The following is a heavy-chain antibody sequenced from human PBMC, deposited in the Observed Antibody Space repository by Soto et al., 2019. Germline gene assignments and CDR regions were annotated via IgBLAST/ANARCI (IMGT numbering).Heavy chain of an antibody. D-gene: IGHD3-22*01. CDR2: ISSSSSTI. J-gene: IGHJ4*02. Sequence: GGSLRLSCAASGFTFSSYSMNWVRQAPGKGLEWVSYISSSSSTIYYADSVKGRFTISRDNAKNSLYLQMNSLRDEDTAVYYCARDLYYDSSGYPKPACFDYWGQGTLVTVSS. CDR1: GFTFSSYS. CDR3: ARDLYYDSSGYPKPACFDY. V-gene: IGHV3-48*02.